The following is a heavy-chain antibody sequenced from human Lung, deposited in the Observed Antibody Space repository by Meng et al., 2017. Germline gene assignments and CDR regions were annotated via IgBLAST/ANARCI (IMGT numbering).Heavy chain of an antibody. Sequence: QVLLVKSGAEGKKPGASLKVSCKPSGYNFPDYYIHWVRRAPGQGLEWMGRINPKSGDTHYAQKFQARVTMTGDTSISTAYMELSGLRSDDTAMYYCARDEDISAAGKLFGDYWGQGTLVTVSS. J-gene: IGHJ4*02. CDR2: INPKSGDT. D-gene: IGHD6-25*01. CDR1: GYNFPDYY. V-gene: IGHV1-2*06. CDR3: ARDEDISAAGKLFGDY.